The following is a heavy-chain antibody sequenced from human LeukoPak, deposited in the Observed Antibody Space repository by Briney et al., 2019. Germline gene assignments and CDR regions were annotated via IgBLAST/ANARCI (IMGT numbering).Heavy chain of an antibody. D-gene: IGHD6-19*01. CDR1: GFTFSSYA. CDR2: ISGSGGST. CDR3: AKDDGSGWSQFGY. J-gene: IGHJ4*02. Sequence: GRSLRLSCAASGFTFSSYAMSWVRQAPGKGLEWVSAISGSGGSTYYADSVKGRFTISRDNSKNTLYLQMNSLRAEDTAVYYCAKDDGSGWSQFGYWGQGTLVTVSS. V-gene: IGHV3-23*01.